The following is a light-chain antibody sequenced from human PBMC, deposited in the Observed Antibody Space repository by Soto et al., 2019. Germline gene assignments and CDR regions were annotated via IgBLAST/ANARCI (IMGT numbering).Light chain of an antibody. CDR1: SSDVGGYNY. Sequence: QSVLTQPPSASGSPGQSVTISCTGTSSDVGGYNYVSWYQQHPGKAPKLIMYEVSKRPSGVPDRFSGSKSGNTAALTVSGLQAEDEADYYCSSYAGSIYVFGTGTKLTVL. CDR2: EVS. CDR3: SSYAGSIYV. J-gene: IGLJ1*01. V-gene: IGLV2-8*01.